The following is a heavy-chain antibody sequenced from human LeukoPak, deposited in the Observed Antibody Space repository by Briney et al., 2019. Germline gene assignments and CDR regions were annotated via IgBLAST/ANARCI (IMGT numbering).Heavy chain of an antibody. Sequence: GGSLRLSCVASGFTFRSYSMNWVRQAPGKGLEWVSYISSSGSTIYYADAVKDRFTISRDNAKNSLYLQMSSLRDEDTAVYYCATVAMEDWYFDLWGRGTLVTVSS. J-gene: IGHJ2*01. D-gene: IGHD5-18*01. CDR2: ISSSGSTI. CDR1: GFTFRSYS. V-gene: IGHV3-48*02. CDR3: ATVAMEDWYFDL.